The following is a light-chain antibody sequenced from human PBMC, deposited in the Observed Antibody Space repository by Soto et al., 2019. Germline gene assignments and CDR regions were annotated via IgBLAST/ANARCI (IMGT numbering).Light chain of an antibody. CDR3: TSYTSKSSLYV. CDR2: EVS. Sequence: QSALTQPASVPGSPGQSVTISCTGTSSDVGDYNYVCWYQQHPGRAPKLLIFEVSNRPSGVSDRFSGSKSGNTASLIISGLQAEDEATYYCTSYTSKSSLYVFGTGTKVTVL. V-gene: IGLV2-14*01. J-gene: IGLJ1*01. CDR1: SSDVGDYNY.